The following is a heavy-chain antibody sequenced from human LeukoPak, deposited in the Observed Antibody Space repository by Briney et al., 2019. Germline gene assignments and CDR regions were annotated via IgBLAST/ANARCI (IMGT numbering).Heavy chain of an antibody. CDR1: GGSFSGYY. Sequence: SETLSLTCAVYGGSFSGYYWSWIRQPPGKGLEWIGEINHSGSTNYNPSLKSRVTISVDTSKNQFSLKLSSVTAADTAVYYCARGPPSVVAASFDYWGQGTLVTVSS. D-gene: IGHD2-15*01. CDR3: ARGPPSVVAASFDY. V-gene: IGHV4-34*01. J-gene: IGHJ4*02. CDR2: INHSGST.